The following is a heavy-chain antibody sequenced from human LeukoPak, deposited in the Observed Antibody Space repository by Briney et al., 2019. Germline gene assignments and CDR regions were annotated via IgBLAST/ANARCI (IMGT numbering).Heavy chain of an antibody. D-gene: IGHD3-22*01. J-gene: IGHJ4*02. CDR2: ISYSGST. CDR3: ARMVSYYDSSGYRSAVANY. Sequence: SETLSLTCTVSGGSISSYHWSWLRQPPGKGLEWIGDISYSGSTNYNPSLKSRVTISVDTSKNQFSLKLSSVTAADTAVYYCARMVSYYDSSGYRSAVANYWGQGTLVTVSS. CDR1: GGSISSYH. V-gene: IGHV4-59*01.